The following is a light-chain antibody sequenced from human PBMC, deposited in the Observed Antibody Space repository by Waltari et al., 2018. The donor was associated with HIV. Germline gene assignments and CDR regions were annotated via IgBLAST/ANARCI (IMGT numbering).Light chain of an antibody. Sequence: SYELTQPPSVSVSPGQTARITCPGEQLADTFVCWYQQRPGPSPGPVMYKDHRRPSGIPERFSCSNSGNTATLTITGTQSMDEADYYCQAWDRSVVFGGGTKLTVL. CDR1: QLADTF. CDR3: QAWDRSVV. CDR2: KDH. V-gene: IGLV3-1*01. J-gene: IGLJ2*01.